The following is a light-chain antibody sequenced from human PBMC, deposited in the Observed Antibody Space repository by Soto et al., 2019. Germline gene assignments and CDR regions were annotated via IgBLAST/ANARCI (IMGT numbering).Light chain of an antibody. Sequence: VLSQPPSASGTPGQRVTIFCSGSSSNIGSNTVSWFQQFPGTAPKLLIYFNIHRPSGVPDRFSGSKSGTSASRAISGLQSEDEADYYCAAWDDSLNGYVYATGTNVIVL. CDR3: AAWDDSLNGYV. J-gene: IGLJ1*01. CDR1: SSNIGSNT. V-gene: IGLV1-44*01. CDR2: FNI.